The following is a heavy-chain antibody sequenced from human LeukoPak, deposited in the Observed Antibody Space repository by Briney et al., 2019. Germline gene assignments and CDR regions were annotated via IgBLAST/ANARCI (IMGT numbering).Heavy chain of an antibody. Sequence: GGSLRLSCAASGFTFSSYAMSWVRQAPGKGLEWVSDITGTGGNTYYANSVKGRFTISRDNSKNTLYLQMNGLRAEDTAVYYCAKVRDTSGSRFDYWGQGTLVTVSS. J-gene: IGHJ4*02. D-gene: IGHD3-22*01. CDR3: AKVRDTSGSRFDY. CDR2: ITGTGGNT. CDR1: GFTFSSYA. V-gene: IGHV3-23*01.